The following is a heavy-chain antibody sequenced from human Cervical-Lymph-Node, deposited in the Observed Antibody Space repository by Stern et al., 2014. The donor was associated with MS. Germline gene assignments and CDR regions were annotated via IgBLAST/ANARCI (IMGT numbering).Heavy chain of an antibody. V-gene: IGHV5-51*01. Sequence: VQLVESGAELIRPGESLKISCKGSGFKFSIKWIGWGRQMPGKGLERRGIVLPGNSQTRYSPSFQGQVTRSSDKSTSTAYLQWSSLNASDTAMYFCARQTTAWASDVWGQGTLVTVSS. CDR1: GFKFSIKW. CDR3: ARQTTAWASDV. D-gene: IGHD1-14*01. J-gene: IGHJ4*02. CDR2: VLPGNSQT.